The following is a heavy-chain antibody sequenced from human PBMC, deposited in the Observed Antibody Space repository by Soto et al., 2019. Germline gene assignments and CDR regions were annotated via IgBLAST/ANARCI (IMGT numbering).Heavy chain of an antibody. CDR1: GGSISSGEYY. D-gene: IGHD2-8*01. CDR2: IYYSGST. V-gene: IGHV4-30-4*01. Sequence: PSETLSLTCTVSGGSISSGEYYWSWIRQPPGKGLEWIGYIYYSGSTYYNPSLKSRVTISVDTSKNQFSLKLSSVTAADTAVYYCATLMVGYYYGMDVWGQGTTVTVSS. CDR3: ATLMVGYYYGMDV. J-gene: IGHJ6*02.